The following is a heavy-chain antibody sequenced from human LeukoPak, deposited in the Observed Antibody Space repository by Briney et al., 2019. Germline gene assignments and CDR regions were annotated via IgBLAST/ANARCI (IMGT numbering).Heavy chain of an antibody. CDR3: ARGGEWLLPETLAYYYMDV. V-gene: IGHV1-18*01. D-gene: IGHD5-12*01. CDR1: DYTFSNYG. CDR2: ISGESGST. J-gene: IGHJ6*03. Sequence: ASVKVSCKASDYTFSNYGISWVRRAPGQGLEWMGWISGESGSTTYAHKFQGRVTVTSDTSTSTVYLELSSLRSEDTAVYFCARGGEWLLPETLAYYYMDVWGKGTTITVSS.